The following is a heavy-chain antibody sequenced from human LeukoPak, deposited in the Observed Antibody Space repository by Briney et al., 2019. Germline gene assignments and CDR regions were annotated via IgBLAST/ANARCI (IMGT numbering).Heavy chain of an antibody. CDR2: ISSSSSYI. CDR3: ARGRTWWATSSYCSSTSCSTGRYFDL. V-gene: IGHV3-21*01. CDR1: GFTFSSYS. Sequence: GGSLRLSSAASGFTFSSYSMNWVHQAPGKGLEWVSSISSSSSYIYYADSVKGRFTISRDNAKNSLYLQMNSLRAEDTAVYYCARGRTWWATSSYCSSTSCSTGRYFDLWGRGTLVTVSS. J-gene: IGHJ2*01. D-gene: IGHD2-2*02.